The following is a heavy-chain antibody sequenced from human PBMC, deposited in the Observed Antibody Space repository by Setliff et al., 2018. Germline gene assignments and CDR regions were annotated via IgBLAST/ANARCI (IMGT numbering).Heavy chain of an antibody. V-gene: IGHV3-23*01. D-gene: IGHD2-15*01. CDR1: GFTFSTYA. CDR2: ITGNGNSL. J-gene: IGHJ4*02. Sequence: GGSLRLSCAASGFTFSTYALSWVRQAPGKGPEWVSTITGNGNSLYYADSVKGRFIVSRDNSKSTLYLQMNSLRPEDTAVYYCARTCSGSGCYAGLESWGQGTPVTVSS. CDR3: ARTCSGSGCYAGLES.